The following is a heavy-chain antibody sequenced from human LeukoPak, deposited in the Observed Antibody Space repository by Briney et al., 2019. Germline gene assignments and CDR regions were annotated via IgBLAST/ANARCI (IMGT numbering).Heavy chain of an antibody. J-gene: IGHJ4*02. CDR1: GFTFTNYA. Sequence: GGSLRLSCAASGFTFTNYAMTWVRQAPGKGLEWVSAIGLRSGSTYYADSVKGRFTISRDNSKNTVYLQMNSLRADDTAVYYCAKCRSLSPASATNYWGQGTLVTVSS. D-gene: IGHD2-15*01. V-gene: IGHV3-23*01. CDR3: AKCRSLSPASATNY. CDR2: IGLRSGST.